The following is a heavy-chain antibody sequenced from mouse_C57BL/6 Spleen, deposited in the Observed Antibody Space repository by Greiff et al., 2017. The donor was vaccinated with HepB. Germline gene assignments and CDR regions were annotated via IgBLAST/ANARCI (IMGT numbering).Heavy chain of an antibody. Sequence: QVQLQQSGAELVKPGASVKISCKASGYAFSSYWMNWVKQRPGKGLEWIGQIYPGDGDTNYNGKFKGKATLTADKSSSTAYMQLSSLTSEDSAVSFCAKGNPPYSNYEYYAMDYWGQGTSVTVSS. CDR3: AKGNPPYSNYEYYAMDY. CDR2: IYPGDGDT. V-gene: IGHV1-80*01. J-gene: IGHJ4*01. D-gene: IGHD2-5*01. CDR1: GYAFSSYW.